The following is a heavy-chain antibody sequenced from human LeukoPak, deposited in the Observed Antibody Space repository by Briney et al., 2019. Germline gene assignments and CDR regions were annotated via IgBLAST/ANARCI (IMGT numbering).Heavy chain of an antibody. CDR1: GFTFSAFG. Sequence: GRSLRLSCAASGFTFSAFGMNWVRQAPGKGLEWVSSISSTRTYIYYADSVKGRFTISRDNAKNSLYLQMNSLRAEDTAVYYCARDRGPMVTVTKIDYWGQGTLVTVSS. V-gene: IGHV3-21*01. CDR2: ISSTRTYI. J-gene: IGHJ4*02. CDR3: ARDRGPMVTVTKIDY. D-gene: IGHD4-17*01.